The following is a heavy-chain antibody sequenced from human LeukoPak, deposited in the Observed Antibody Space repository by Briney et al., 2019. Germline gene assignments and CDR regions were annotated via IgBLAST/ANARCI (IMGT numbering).Heavy chain of an antibody. D-gene: IGHD2-21*02. CDR2: INSDGSST. CDR1: GFTFSSYW. J-gene: IGHJ4*02. CDR3: GRGLAYCGGDCYYYFDY. V-gene: IGHV3-74*01. Sequence: GGSLRLSCAASGFTFSSYWMHWVRQAPGKGPVWVSRINSDGSSTSYADSVKGRFTISRDNAKNTLYLQMNSLRAEDTAVYYCGRGLAYCGGDCYYYFDYWGQGTLVTVSS.